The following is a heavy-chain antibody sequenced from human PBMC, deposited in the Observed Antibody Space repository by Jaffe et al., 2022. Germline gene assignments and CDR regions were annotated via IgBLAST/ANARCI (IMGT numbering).Heavy chain of an antibody. J-gene: IGHJ4*02. V-gene: IGHV2-5*01. CDR2: IYWNDDK. Sequence: QITLKESGPTLVKPTQTLTLTCTFSGFSLSTSGVGVGWIRQPPGKALEWLALIYWNDDKRYSPSLKSRLTITKDTSKNQVVLTMTNMDPVDTATYYCAHRPIMYYDFWSGQTYFDYWGQGTLVTVSS. D-gene: IGHD3-3*01. CDR3: AHRPIMYYDFWSGQTYFDY. CDR1: GFSLSTSGVG.